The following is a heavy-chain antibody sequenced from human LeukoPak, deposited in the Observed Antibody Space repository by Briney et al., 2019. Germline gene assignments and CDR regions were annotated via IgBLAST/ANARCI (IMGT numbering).Heavy chain of an antibody. Sequence: GGSLRLSCAASGFTFSSYSMNWVRQAPGKGLEWVGFIRRKAYGGTTEYAASVKGRFTISRDDSKSIAYLQMNSLKTEDTAVYCCTRVGSVSDDTYDYWGQGTLVTVSS. D-gene: IGHD3-22*01. CDR3: TRVGSVSDDTYDY. CDR2: IRRKAYGGTT. V-gene: IGHV3-49*04. CDR1: GFTFSSYS. J-gene: IGHJ4*02.